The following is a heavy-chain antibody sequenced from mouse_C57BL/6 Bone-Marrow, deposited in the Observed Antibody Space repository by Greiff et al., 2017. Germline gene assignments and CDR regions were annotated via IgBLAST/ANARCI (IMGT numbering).Heavy chain of an antibody. CDR3: ARYPLYCSSSSYFDY. Sequence: QVQLQQPGAELVRPGSSVKLSCTASGYTFTSYWMHWVKQRPIQGLEWIVNIDPSDSETPYNQKLKDKATLAVDKSSSTAYMQHSSLTSEDSAVYYSARYPLYCSSSSYFDYWGQGTTLTVSS. J-gene: IGHJ2*01. CDR2: IDPSDSET. V-gene: IGHV1-52*01. CDR1: GYTFTSYW. D-gene: IGHD1-1*01.